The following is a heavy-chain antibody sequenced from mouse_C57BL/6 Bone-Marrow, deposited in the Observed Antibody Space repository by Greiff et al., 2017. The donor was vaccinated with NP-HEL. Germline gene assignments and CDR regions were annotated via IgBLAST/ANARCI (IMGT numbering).Heavy chain of an antibody. J-gene: IGHJ2*01. CDR3: ARDGITTVVAGGDY. V-gene: IGHV3-6*01. Sequence: VQLQQSGPGLVKPSQSLSLTCSVTGYSITSGYYWNWIRQFPGNKLEWMGYISYDGSNNYNPSLKNRISITRDTSKNQFFLKLNSVTTEDTATYYCARDGITTVVAGGDYWGQGTTLTVSS. CDR1: GYSITSGYY. CDR2: ISYDGSN. D-gene: IGHD1-1*01.